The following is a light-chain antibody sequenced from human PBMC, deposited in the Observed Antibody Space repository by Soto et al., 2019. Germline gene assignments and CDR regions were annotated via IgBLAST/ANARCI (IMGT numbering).Light chain of an antibody. J-gene: IGKJ1*01. CDR1: QSVLYNSDNKSY. CDR2: WAS. CDR3: QQYYGTPLT. V-gene: IGKV4-1*01. Sequence: DIVMTQSPDSLAVSLGERATINCKSSQSVLYNSDNKSYLSWYQQKPGQPPKLLIYWASTRESGVPDRFSGGGSGTDFPLTISSLQAEDVAVYYCQQYYGTPLTFGQGTKVEIK.